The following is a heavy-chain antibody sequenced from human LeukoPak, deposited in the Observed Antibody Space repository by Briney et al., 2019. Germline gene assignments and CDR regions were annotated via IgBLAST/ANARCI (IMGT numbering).Heavy chain of an antibody. J-gene: IGHJ4*02. V-gene: IGHV3-66*02. CDR3: ARVRATGAVAGPFAY. Sequence: GGSLRLSCAASGFIVSTMYMSWVRQAPGKGLEWVSVFHSDGDTYYADSVKGRFTISRDNSKNTLYLQMNSLRAEDTAVYYCARVRATGAVAGPFAYWGQGTLVTVSS. CDR2: FHSDGDT. D-gene: IGHD6-19*01. CDR1: GFIVSTMY.